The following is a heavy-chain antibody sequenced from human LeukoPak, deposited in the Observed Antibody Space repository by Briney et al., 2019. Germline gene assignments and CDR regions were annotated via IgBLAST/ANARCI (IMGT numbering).Heavy chain of an antibody. J-gene: IGHJ6*02. CDR2: IIPILGIA. Sequence: SVKGSCKASGGTFSSYTISWVRQAPGQGLEWMGRIIPILGIANYAQKFQGRVTITADKSTSTAYTELSSLRSEDTAVYYCARDGVVVPAAIAYYGMDVWGQGTTVTVSS. CDR3: ARDGVVVPAAIAYYGMDV. D-gene: IGHD2-2*01. V-gene: IGHV1-69*04. CDR1: GGTFSSYT.